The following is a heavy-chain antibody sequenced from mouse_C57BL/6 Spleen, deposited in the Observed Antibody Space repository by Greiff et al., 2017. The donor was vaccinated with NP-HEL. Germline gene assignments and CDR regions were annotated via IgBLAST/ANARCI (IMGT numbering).Heavy chain of an antibody. Sequence: QVQLQQSGAELAKPGASVKLSCKASGYTFTSYWMHWVKQRPGKGLEWIGYINPSSGYTTYNQKFKDKATLTADKSSSTAYMQLSSLTYEDAAVYYCSRTFITSVVRDFDVWGTGTTFTVSS. CDR1: GYTFTSYW. D-gene: IGHD1-1*01. J-gene: IGHJ1*03. CDR3: SRTFITSVVRDFDV. V-gene: IGHV1-7*01. CDR2: INPSSGYT.